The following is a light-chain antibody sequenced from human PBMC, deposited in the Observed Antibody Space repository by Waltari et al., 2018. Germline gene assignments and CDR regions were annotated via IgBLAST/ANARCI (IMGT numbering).Light chain of an antibody. V-gene: IGKV1-39*01. CDR2: AAS. Sequence: DIQMTQSPSSLSASVGDRVTITCRARQSIRSYVNGYQQKPGKAPKVLIYAASTLESGVPSRFSGSGSGTDFTLTISSLQPEDFATYYCQQSYSSPQITFGQGTRLEIK. CDR1: QSIRSY. J-gene: IGKJ5*01. CDR3: QQSYSSPQIT.